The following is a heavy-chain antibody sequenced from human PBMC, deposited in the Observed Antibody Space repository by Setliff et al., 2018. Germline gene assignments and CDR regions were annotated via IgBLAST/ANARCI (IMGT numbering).Heavy chain of an antibody. J-gene: IGHJ3*02. CDR2: INPNSGGT. CDR3: ARHKAGITIFGVVINPDAFDI. CDR1: GYTFTGYY. V-gene: IGHV1-2*04. Sequence: ASVKVSCKASGYTFTGYYMHWVRQAPGQGLEWMGWINPNSGGTNYAQKFQGWVTMTRDTSISTAYMELSRLRSDDTAVYYCARHKAGITIFGVVINPDAFDIWGQGTMVTVSS. D-gene: IGHD3-3*01.